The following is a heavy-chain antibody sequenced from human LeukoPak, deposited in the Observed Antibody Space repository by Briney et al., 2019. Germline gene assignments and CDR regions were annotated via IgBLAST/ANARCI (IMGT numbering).Heavy chain of an antibody. CDR2: ISSSSSYI. V-gene: IGHV3-21*01. J-gene: IGHJ6*03. Sequence: GGSLRLSCAASGFTFSSYSMNWVRQAPGKGLEWVSSISSSSSYIYYADSVKGRFTISRDNAKNSLYLQMNSLRAEDTAVYYCARVDCSSTSCYVGYYYYYMDVWGKGTTVTISS. CDR1: GFTFSSYS. CDR3: ARVDCSSTSCYVGYYYYYMDV. D-gene: IGHD2-2*01.